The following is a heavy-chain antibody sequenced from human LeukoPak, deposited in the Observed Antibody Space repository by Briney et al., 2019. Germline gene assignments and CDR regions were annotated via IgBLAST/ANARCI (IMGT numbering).Heavy chain of an antibody. D-gene: IGHD6-13*01. V-gene: IGHV1-46*01. CDR3: ALYSSTWY. CDR2: INPTGGST. Sequence: GASVKVSCKASGYTFTTYYIHWVRQAPGQGLEWMGIINPTGGSTNYAQQFQGRVTMTRDTSTRTVFTELNSLRSEDTAVYYCALYSSTWYWGQGTLVTVSS. J-gene: IGHJ4*02. CDR1: GYTFTTYY.